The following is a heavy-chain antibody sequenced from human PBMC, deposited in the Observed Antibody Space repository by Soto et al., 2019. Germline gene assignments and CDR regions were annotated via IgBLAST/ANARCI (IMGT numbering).Heavy chain of an antibody. CDR2: SYHSGST. CDR1: GGSISSSNW. J-gene: IGHJ4*02. D-gene: IGHD5-18*01. Sequence: KPSETLSLTCAVSGGSISSSNWWNWVRQPPGKGLEWIGESYHSGSTNYNPSLKSRGTISVEKSKNQFSLKLSSVTAADTAVYYCARAFTAMGLFDYWGPGILVTVSS. V-gene: IGHV4-4*02. CDR3: ARAFTAMGLFDY.